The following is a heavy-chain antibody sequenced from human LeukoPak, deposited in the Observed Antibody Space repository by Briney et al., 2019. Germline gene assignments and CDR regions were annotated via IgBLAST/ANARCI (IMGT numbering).Heavy chain of an antibody. CDR2: INPNSGGT. D-gene: IGHD3-16*02. CDR3: ESDGWGSYRSRDCAFDI. V-gene: IGHV1-2*02. J-gene: IGHJ3*02. CDR1: GYTFTGYY. Sequence: ASVTVSCTASGYTFTGYYMHWVRQPPGQGLEWMGWINPNSGGTNYAQKLQGRVTMTRDTSISTAYMELSRLRSDATAVYYGESDGWGSYRSRDCAFDIWGQGTMVTVSS.